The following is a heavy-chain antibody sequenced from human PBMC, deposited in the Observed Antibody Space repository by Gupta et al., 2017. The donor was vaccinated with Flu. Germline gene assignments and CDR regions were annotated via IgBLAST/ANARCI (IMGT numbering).Heavy chain of an antibody. J-gene: IGHJ4*01. D-gene: IGHD1-26*01. V-gene: IGHV3-11*01. Sequence: QMQLVESGGDFVKPGGSLRLPCAASGFTFSNYYMSWIRQTPGKGLEWISYISKTGNTIDYADAVEGRFTVSRDNANNSLFLQMNSLTFEDTAVYYCARESSGSYYYFDFWGHGTLVTVS. CDR1: GFTFSNYY. CDR2: ISKTGNTI. CDR3: ARESSGSYYYFDF.